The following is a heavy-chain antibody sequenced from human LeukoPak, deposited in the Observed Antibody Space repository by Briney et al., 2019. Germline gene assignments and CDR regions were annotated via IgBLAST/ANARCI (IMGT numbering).Heavy chain of an antibody. CDR3: AKGGDIVVVPAAMLYPLDY. Sequence: GGSLRLSCAASGFTFSSYAMSWVRQAPGKGLEWVSAISGSGGSTYYADSVKGRFTISRDNSKNTLYLQMNSLRAEDTAVYYCAKGGDIVVVPAAMLYPLDYWGQGTLVIVSS. V-gene: IGHV3-23*01. D-gene: IGHD2-2*01. CDR2: ISGSGGST. J-gene: IGHJ4*02. CDR1: GFTFSSYA.